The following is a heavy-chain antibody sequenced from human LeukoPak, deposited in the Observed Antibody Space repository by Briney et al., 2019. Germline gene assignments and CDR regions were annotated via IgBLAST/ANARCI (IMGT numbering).Heavy chain of an antibody. V-gene: IGHV3-21*01. CDR3: ARDGGTDYDFWSAAGAFDI. D-gene: IGHD3-3*01. Sequence: GGSLRLSCAASGFTFSSYGMHWVRQAPGKGLEWVSSIDSSSSYIHYADSVKGRFTISRDNAKNSLYLQMNSLRAEDTAVYYCARDGGTDYDFWSAAGAFDIWGQGTMVTVSS. J-gene: IGHJ3*02. CDR2: IDSSSSYI. CDR1: GFTFSSYG.